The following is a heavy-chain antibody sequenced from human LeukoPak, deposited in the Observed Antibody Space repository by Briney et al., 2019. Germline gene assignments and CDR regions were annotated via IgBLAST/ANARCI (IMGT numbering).Heavy chain of an antibody. J-gene: IGHJ4*02. CDR3: ARDRASGWYRGDYDY. D-gene: IGHD6-19*01. Sequence: GGSPRLSCAASGFTLDDYGMSWVRQAPGKGLEWASGIGWSGSSTGYADSVKGRFTISIDNAKNSLYLQLNSLGAEDTAFYYCARDRASGWYRGDYDYWGQGTLVTVSS. V-gene: IGHV3-20*04. CDR1: GFTLDDYG. CDR2: IGWSGSST.